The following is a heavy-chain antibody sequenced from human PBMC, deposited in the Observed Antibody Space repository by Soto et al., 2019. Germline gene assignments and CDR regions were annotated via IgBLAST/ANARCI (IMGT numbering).Heavy chain of an antibody. D-gene: IGHD4-17*01. CDR1: GATFSSYA. Sequence: VQLVQSGAEVKKPGSSVKVSCRASGATFSSYAFTWVRQAPGQGLEWMGGISPIFGSTIYARQFQGRVTITADDSASTAYVELNSLSSEDTAVYYCAGDYGVYDWYGMDVWGQGTTVTVSS. CDR3: AGDYGVYDWYGMDV. V-gene: IGHV1-69*01. CDR2: ISPIFGST. J-gene: IGHJ6*02.